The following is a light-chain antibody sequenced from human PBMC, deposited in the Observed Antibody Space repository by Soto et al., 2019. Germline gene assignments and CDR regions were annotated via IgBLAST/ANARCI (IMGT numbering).Light chain of an antibody. CDR2: EVS. CDR1: SSDLNDYNY. J-gene: IGLJ3*02. Sequence: QSVLTQPASVSGSPGQSITISCTGTSSDLNDYNYVSWYQQHPGKAPKLIIYEVSNRPSGVSNRFSGSKSGNTASLTISGLQTEDEADYYCSSYAGINWVFGGGTKLTVL. CDR3: SSYAGINWV. V-gene: IGLV2-14*01.